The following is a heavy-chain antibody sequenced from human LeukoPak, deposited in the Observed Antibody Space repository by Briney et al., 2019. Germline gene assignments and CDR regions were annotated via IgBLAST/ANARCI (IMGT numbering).Heavy chain of an antibody. CDR2: IYPSGST. CDR1: GGSISSYY. CDR3: ARDDQGVNYDILTGYYRAAFGFDY. J-gene: IGHJ4*02. V-gene: IGHV4-4*07. D-gene: IGHD3-9*01. Sequence: SETLSLTCTVSGGSISSYYWSWIRQPAGKGLEWIGRIYPSGSTNYNPSLKSRVTMSVDTSKNQFSLKLTSVTAADTAVYFCARDDQGVNYDILTGYYRAAFGFDYWGQGTLVTVSS.